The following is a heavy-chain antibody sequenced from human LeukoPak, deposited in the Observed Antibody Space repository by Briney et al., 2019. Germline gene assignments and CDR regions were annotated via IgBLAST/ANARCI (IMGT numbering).Heavy chain of an antibody. CDR3: ATHSGWRFDY. Sequence: GGSLRLSCAASGFTFDDYAMHWVRQAPGKGLEWVANMRQDGSEKYYVDSVKGRFTISRDNAKSSLYLQMNSLRAEDTAVYYCATHSGWRFDYWGQGTLVAVSS. CDR1: GFTFDDYA. CDR2: MRQDGSEK. V-gene: IGHV3-7*01. J-gene: IGHJ4*02. D-gene: IGHD6-19*01.